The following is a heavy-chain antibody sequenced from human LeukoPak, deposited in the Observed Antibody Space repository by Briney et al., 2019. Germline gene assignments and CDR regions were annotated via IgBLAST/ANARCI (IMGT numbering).Heavy chain of an antibody. CDR2: INHRGST. Sequence: SETLSLTCAVYGGSFSGYYWSWIRQPPGKGLEWIGEINHRGSTNYNPSLKSRVTISVDTSKNQFSLKLSSVTAADTAVYYCARGRRVRYFDWLLSPFDYWGQGTLVTVSS. CDR3: ARGRRVRYFDWLLSPFDY. D-gene: IGHD3-9*01. CDR1: GGSFSGYY. J-gene: IGHJ4*02. V-gene: IGHV4-34*01.